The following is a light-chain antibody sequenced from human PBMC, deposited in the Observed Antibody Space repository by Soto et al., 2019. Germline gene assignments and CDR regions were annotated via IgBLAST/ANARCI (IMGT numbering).Light chain of an antibody. CDR1: QSVNIN. CDR2: GAS. J-gene: IGKJ1*01. CDR3: NKYDNWSPGT. V-gene: IGKV3-15*01. Sequence: EVVMTQSPATLSVSPGERASLSCRASQSVNINLAWYQQKPGQAPRLLIYGASTRATGIPARFSGSGSGTEFTLTISSLQSGDFSFYYCNKYDNWSPGTLGQGTKV.